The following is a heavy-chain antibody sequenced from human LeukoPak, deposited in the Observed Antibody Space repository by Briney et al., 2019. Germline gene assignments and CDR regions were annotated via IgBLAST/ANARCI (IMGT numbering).Heavy chain of an antibody. Sequence: SETLSLTCTVSGGSISSSSYYWGWIRQPPGKGLEWIGYIYYSGSTNYNPSLKSRVTISVDTSKNQFSLKLSSVTAADTAVYYCARETRYYDFWSGYQYYFDYWGQGTLVTVSS. CDR3: ARETRYYDFWSGYQYYFDY. V-gene: IGHV4-61*01. CDR1: GGSISSSSYY. D-gene: IGHD3-3*01. CDR2: IYYSGST. J-gene: IGHJ4*02.